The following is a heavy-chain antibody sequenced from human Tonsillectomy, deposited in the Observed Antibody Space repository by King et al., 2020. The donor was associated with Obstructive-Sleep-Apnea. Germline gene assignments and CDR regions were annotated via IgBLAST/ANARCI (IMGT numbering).Heavy chain of an antibody. CDR1: GYTFTTYA. CDR3: ARSSGTSSGYYHDY. CDR2: ISAYNGNT. J-gene: IGHJ4*02. V-gene: IGHV1-18*01. Sequence: QLVQSGAEVKKPGASVKVSCKASGYTFTTYAITWVRQAPGQGLEWMGWISAYNGNTNCAQKLQGRVSMTTDTSTSTAYMELRSLRPDDTAMYYCARSSGTSSGYYHDYWGQGTLVTVSS. D-gene: IGHD3-22*01.